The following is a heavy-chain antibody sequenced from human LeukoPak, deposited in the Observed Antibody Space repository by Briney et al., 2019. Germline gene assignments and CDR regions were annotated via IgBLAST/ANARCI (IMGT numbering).Heavy chain of an antibody. CDR2: ISYDGSNK. V-gene: IGHV3-30*04. CDR3: ARDRRGSGDY. D-gene: IGHD3-16*01. Sequence: GGSLRLSCAASGFTFSSYAMHWVRQAPGKGLERVAVISYDGSNKYYADSVKGRFTISRDNSKNTLYLQMNSLRAEDTAVYYCARDRRGSGDYWGQGTLVTVSS. J-gene: IGHJ4*02. CDR1: GFTFSSYA.